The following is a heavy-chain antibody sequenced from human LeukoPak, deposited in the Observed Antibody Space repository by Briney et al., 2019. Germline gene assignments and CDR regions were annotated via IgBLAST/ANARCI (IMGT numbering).Heavy chain of an antibody. CDR1: GFTFTNYA. CDR3: AKDPVLRYFDWQHIGLGLDY. Sequence: GXSLXLSCAASGFTFTNYAMSWVRQAPGKGLEWVSGMSGSGGSTYYADSVKGRFTISRDNSKKTLYLQMNSLRAEDTAVYYCAKDPVLRYFDWQHIGLGLDYWGQGTLVTVSS. V-gene: IGHV3-23*01. D-gene: IGHD3-9*01. J-gene: IGHJ4*02. CDR2: MSGSGGST.